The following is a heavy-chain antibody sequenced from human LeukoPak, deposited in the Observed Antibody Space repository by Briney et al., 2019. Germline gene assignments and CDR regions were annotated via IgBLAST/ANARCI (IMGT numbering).Heavy chain of an antibody. D-gene: IGHD1-1*01. CDR3: ARVTTGTRGWFDP. Sequence: SETLSLTCTVSGGSTSSYYWSWIRQPPGKGLEWIGYIYYSGNTNYNPSLKSRVTISVDRSKNQCSLKLSSVTAADTAVYYCARVTTGTRGWFDPWGQGTLVTVSS. CDR2: IYYSGNT. V-gene: IGHV4-59*01. CDR1: GGSTSSYY. J-gene: IGHJ5*02.